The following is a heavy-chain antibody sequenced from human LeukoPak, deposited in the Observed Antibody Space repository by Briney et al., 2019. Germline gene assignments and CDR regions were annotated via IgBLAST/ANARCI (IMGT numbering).Heavy chain of an antibody. D-gene: IGHD2-21*02. CDR1: GFTFSSYT. CDR2: ISSSSSHI. Sequence: GGSLRLSCAASGFTFSSYTMNWVRQAPGKGLEYVSPISSSSSHIYYADSVKGRFTISRDNTKSSLYLQMNSLRAEDMAVYYCARGYCGGDCYGDWGQGTLVTVSS. V-gene: IGHV3-21*01. CDR3: ARGYCGGDCYGD. J-gene: IGHJ1*01.